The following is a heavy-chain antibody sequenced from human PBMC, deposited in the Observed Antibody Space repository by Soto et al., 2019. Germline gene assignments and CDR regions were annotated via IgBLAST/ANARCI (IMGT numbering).Heavy chain of an antibody. V-gene: IGHV3-23*01. J-gene: IGHJ4*02. Sequence: EVQLLESGGGLVQPGGSLRLSCVASGFSFGTYAMSWVRQAPGKGLEWVSGISESGGSTDYADSVKGRFTISRDNSKNTLYLQMNSLRVEDTAAYYCAKNMVELGFDYWGQGTLATVSS. CDR3: AKNMVELGFDY. D-gene: IGHD1-7*01. CDR2: ISESGGST. CDR1: GFSFGTYA.